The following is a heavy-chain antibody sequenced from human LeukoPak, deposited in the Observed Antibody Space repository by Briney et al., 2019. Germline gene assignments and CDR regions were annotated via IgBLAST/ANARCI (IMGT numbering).Heavy chain of an antibody. CDR1: VFTFQNYS. Sequence: GGSLRLSCAASVFTFQNYSMSWVRQAPGKGLEWASSISGSGPSTDYADSVKGRFTISRDKSKNTLYLQMNSLRVEDMAVYYCARLPTFYYDSSHYHYDYWGQGTLVTVSS. D-gene: IGHD3-22*01. CDR2: ISGSGPST. CDR3: ARLPTFYYDSSHYHYDY. V-gene: IGHV3-23*01. J-gene: IGHJ4*02.